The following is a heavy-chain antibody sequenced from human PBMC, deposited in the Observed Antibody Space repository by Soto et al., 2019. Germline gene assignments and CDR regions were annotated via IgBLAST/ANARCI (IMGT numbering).Heavy chain of an antibody. D-gene: IGHD3-16*01. V-gene: IGHV3-30-3*01. CDR1: GFTFSSYI. Sequence: QVQLVESGGGVVQPGTSLRLSCAASGFTFSSYIMQWLRQAPGTGLEWVALISYDDSHKYNADSVKGRLTISRDNSKRTRYLQMNSRRAEGTAVYYSATGAALRAANYGFDVWGQGTTV. J-gene: IGHJ6*02. CDR3: ATGAALRAANYGFDV. CDR2: ISYDDSHK.